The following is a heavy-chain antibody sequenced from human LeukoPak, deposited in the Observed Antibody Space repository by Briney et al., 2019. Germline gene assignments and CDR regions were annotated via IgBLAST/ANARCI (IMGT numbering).Heavy chain of an antibody. J-gene: IGHJ5*02. V-gene: IGHV4-59*08. CDR2: IFYSGNT. CDR3: ARHSHWFDP. Sequence: PPESLSVTSTLPVVSIRISYWCLIRQRPRKGLEWIGYIFYSGNTIYTASLSSRVTISADTSKNHFSLRLRSVTAADTAVYYCARHSHWFDPWGQGTLVTVSS. CDR1: VVSIRISY.